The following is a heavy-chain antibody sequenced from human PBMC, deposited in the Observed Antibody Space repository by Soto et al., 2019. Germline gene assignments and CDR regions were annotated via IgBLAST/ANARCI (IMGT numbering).Heavy chain of an antibody. D-gene: IGHD3-16*01. CDR1: GYTXTSYG. CDR2: ISAYNCNT. Sequence: SXKVSFKASGYTXTSYGIRLVRQSPGQGLEWMGWISAYNCNTNYAQKLQVRVTMTTDTSTRTAYMELRSLRSDDKAVYHCPRDQGEMATRRAWGLYAFDIWGQGTMGTVS. CDR3: PRDQGEMATRRAWGLYAFDI. V-gene: IGHV1-18*04. J-gene: IGHJ3*02.